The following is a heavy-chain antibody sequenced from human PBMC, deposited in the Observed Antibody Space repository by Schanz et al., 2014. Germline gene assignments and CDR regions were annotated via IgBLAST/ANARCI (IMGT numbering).Heavy chain of an antibody. CDR2: ISGDHRNT. CDR3: VRDSFFAFDY. Sequence: EVQLVESGGGLIQPGGSLRLSCAASGFTFSTHAMSWVRQAPGKGLEWVSSISGDHRNTFYADSVKGRFTISRDNSKNTLYLQMNSLRAEDTAVYYCVRDSFFAFDYWGQGTLXTVSS. J-gene: IGHJ4*02. CDR1: GFTFSTHA. D-gene: IGHD3-3*01. V-gene: IGHV3-23*04.